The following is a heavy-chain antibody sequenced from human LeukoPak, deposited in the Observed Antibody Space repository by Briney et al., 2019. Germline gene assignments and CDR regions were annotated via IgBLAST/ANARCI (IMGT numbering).Heavy chain of an antibody. CDR3: ARLDYGVFFDY. CDR2: IIPILGIA. J-gene: IGHJ4*02. CDR1: GGTFSSYT. V-gene: IGHV1-69*02. D-gene: IGHD4-17*01. Sequence: SVKVSCKASGGTFSSYTISWVRQAPGQGLEWMGRIIPILGIANYAQKFQGRVTITADKSTSTAYMELSSLRSEDMAVYYCARLDYGVFFDYWGQGTLVTVSS.